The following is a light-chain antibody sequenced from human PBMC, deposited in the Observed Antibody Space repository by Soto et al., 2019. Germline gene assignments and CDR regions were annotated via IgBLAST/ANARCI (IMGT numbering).Light chain of an antibody. J-gene: IGLJ2*01. Sequence: QSALTQPASVSGSPGQSITISCTGTSSDVGRYNLVSWYQQHLGKAPNVMIYADTKRPSGVSKRFSGSKSGNTASQPIAVRQAEDEAEYHCCSYASSRVGFGGGTKLTGL. CDR2: ADT. V-gene: IGLV2-23*01. CDR1: SSDVGRYNL. CDR3: CSYASSRVG.